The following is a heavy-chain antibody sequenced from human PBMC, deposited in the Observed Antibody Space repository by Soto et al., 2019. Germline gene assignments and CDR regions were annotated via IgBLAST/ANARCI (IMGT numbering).Heavy chain of an antibody. J-gene: IGHJ4*02. D-gene: IGHD5-18*01. Sequence: QVQLQESGPGLVKPSETLSLTCTVSGGSISSYYWSWIRQPPGKGLEWIGYIYYSGSTNYNPSLXRXAXIXXDTSKNPFSLKLSSVTAADTAVYYCARRYGSCFDYWGQGTLVTVSS. CDR2: IYYSGST. CDR1: GGSISSYY. V-gene: IGHV4-59*08. CDR3: ARRYGSCFDY.